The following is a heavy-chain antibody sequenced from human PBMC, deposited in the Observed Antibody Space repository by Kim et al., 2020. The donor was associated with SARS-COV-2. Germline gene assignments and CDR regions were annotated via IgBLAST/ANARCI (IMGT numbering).Heavy chain of an antibody. V-gene: IGHV5-51*01. J-gene: IGHJ2*01. Sequence: SPSFQGQVTISADKSISTAYLQWSSLKASDTAMYYCARGVVTPFWWYFDLWGRGTLVTVSS. CDR3: ARGVVTPFWWYFDL. D-gene: IGHD3-22*01.